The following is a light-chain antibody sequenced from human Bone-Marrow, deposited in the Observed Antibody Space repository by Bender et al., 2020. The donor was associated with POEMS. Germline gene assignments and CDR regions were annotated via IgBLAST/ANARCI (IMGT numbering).Light chain of an antibody. Sequence: QSALTQPPSASGSPGQSVTISCTGTSSDVGGYNYVSWYQQHPGKAPKLMIYDVSKRPSGVPDRFSGSKSGNTASLTITGLQAEDEADYYCYSYAGTNTYVFGSGTKVTVL. CDR3: YSYAGTNTYV. V-gene: IGLV2-8*01. J-gene: IGLJ1*01. CDR2: DVS. CDR1: SSDVGGYNY.